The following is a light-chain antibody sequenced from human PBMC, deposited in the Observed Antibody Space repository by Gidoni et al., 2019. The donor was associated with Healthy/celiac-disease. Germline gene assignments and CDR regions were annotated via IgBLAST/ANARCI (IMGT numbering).Light chain of an antibody. CDR2: DAA. V-gene: IGKV1-39*01. CDR3: RQSYSSPRT. Sequence: DVQMAPSPSSLSASVGDRVTITCRASQSISSYLNWYQQKPGQAAKLLIYDAASLQSGVPSRFSSSGSGRDFTFTISSRQPEEVSTDYCRQSYSSPRTFGGGTKVEIK. CDR1: QSISSY. J-gene: IGKJ4*01.